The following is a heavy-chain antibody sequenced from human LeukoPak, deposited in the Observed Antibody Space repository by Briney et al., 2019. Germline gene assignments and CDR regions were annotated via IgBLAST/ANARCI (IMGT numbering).Heavy chain of an antibody. CDR2: IKRDGST. Sequence: GGSLRLSCAASGFTFSSYWMHWVRQAPGKGLVWVSRIKRDGSTNYADPVKGRFTISRDNAKNTVSLQMNSLRAEDTGVYYCARAPSEIGGYYPEYFRHWGQGTLVTVSS. CDR1: GFTFSSYW. D-gene: IGHD3-22*01. J-gene: IGHJ1*01. V-gene: IGHV3-74*01. CDR3: ARAPSEIGGYYPEYFRH.